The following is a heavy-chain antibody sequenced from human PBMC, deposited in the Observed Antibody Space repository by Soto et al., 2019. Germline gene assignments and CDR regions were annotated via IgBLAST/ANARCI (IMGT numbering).Heavy chain of an antibody. CDR3: TRDPLIAVAAYDAFDI. D-gene: IGHD6-19*01. CDR2: ICDNGSNK. CDR1: GFTFSSYA. V-gene: IGHV3-33*08. J-gene: IGHJ3*02. Sequence: GGSLRLSCAASGFTFSSYAMSWVRQAPGKGLEWVAVICDNGSNKYYADSVKGRYTISRDDSKNTVYLQMNSLGAEDTAVYYCTRDPLIAVAAYDAFDIWGQGTSVTVSS.